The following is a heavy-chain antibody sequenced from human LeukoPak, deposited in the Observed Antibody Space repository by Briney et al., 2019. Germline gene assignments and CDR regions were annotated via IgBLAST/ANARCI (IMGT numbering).Heavy chain of an antibody. Sequence: GGSLRLSCAASGFTFSSYAMSWVRQAPGKGLEWVSGISGSGGSTNYADSVKGRFTISRDNAKNSLYLQMNSLRDEDTAVYYCARDSLLWFGELFTGDAFDIWGQGTMVTVSS. D-gene: IGHD3-10*01. V-gene: IGHV3-23*01. CDR1: GFTFSSYA. J-gene: IGHJ3*02. CDR2: ISGSGGST. CDR3: ARDSLLWFGELFTGDAFDI.